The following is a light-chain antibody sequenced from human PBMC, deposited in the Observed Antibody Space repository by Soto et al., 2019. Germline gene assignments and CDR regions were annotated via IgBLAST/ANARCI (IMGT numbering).Light chain of an antibody. Sequence: EIVMTQSPVTLSASPGERVTLSCRASQGVGSDVAWYQQKPGQAPGLLIYGASIREVGVPARFSGSGSGTEFTLTISRLQSEDVAVYYCQQYNNWPPFTYGPGTIVDIK. J-gene: IGKJ3*01. CDR3: QQYNNWPPFT. CDR2: GAS. V-gene: IGKV3-15*01. CDR1: QGVGSD.